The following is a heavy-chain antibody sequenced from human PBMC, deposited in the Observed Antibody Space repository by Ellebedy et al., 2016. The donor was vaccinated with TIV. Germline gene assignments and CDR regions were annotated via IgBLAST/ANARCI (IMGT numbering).Heavy chain of an antibody. CDR3: ARKTGNRGDFDI. CDR1: GFSFTGYY. Sequence: AASVKVSCKASGFSFTGYYIHWVRQAPGQGLEWMGWITPNSGRTKYAQKFQDWVTITRDTYISTAYMELTRLRSDDTAVYYCARKTGNRGDFDIWGQGTMVAVSS. J-gene: IGHJ3*02. V-gene: IGHV1-2*04. CDR2: ITPNSGRT. D-gene: IGHD7-27*01.